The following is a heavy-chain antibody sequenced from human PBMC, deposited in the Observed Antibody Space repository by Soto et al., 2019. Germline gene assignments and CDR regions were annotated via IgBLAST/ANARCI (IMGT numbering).Heavy chain of an antibody. CDR2: IWYDGSKK. CDR3: ARGFTYGMDV. J-gene: IGHJ6*02. Sequence: QVQLVESGGGVVQPGKSLRLSCVASGFSFSVHGMHWVRQAPGKGLEWVAMIWYDGSKKYYAVSVKGRFTISRDDSKNTLNLQMSSLRVEDTAVYYCARGFTYGMDVWGQGTTVSVSS. CDR1: GFSFSVHG. V-gene: IGHV3-33*01. D-gene: IGHD3-16*01.